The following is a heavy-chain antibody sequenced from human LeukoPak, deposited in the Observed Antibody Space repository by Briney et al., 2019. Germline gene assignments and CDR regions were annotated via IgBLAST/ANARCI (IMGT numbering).Heavy chain of an antibody. CDR3: AKSIIPVIALNYFDY. CDR2: ITSSGDTI. V-gene: IGHV3-48*03. D-gene: IGHD3-22*01. Sequence: GGSLRLSCAASGFTFSSYEMNWVRQAPGKGLEWVSYITSSGDTIYNADSVKGRFTISRDNSKNTLYLQMNSLRAEDTAVYYCAKSIIPVIALNYFDYWGQGTLVTVSS. CDR1: GFTFSSYE. J-gene: IGHJ4*02.